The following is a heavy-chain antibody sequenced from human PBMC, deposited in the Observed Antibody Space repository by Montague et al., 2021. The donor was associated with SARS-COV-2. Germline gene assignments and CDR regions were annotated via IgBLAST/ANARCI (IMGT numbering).Heavy chain of an antibody. J-gene: IGHJ5*02. CDR2: IYLDDDK. D-gene: IGHD6-19*01. V-gene: IGHV2-5*02. Sequence: MKPCKTLTLTCTFSGFSLSTSGVGLGWIRQPPGKALDWLALIYLDDDKRYSPSLQSRLTITKDTSKNQVVITMTNMNPVDTAAYYCAHRQNSRWLGGGLDPRGPGTPVNVSS. CDR3: AHRQNSRWLGGGLDP. CDR1: GFSLSTSGVG.